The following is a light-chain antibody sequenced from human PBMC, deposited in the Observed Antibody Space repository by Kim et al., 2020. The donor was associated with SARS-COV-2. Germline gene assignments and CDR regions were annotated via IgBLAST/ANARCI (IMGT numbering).Light chain of an antibody. CDR1: SSDVGGYTY. J-gene: IGLJ2*01. CDR2: GVS. CDR3: SSYTGGSTLV. V-gene: IGLV2-14*03. Sequence: GQSYSISCTGTSSDVGGYTYVSRYNQHPTQAPQLITYGVSTRTSAVSIRFSGSESGNTASLTISGLQAADEADYYCSSYTGGSTLVFGGGTQLTVL.